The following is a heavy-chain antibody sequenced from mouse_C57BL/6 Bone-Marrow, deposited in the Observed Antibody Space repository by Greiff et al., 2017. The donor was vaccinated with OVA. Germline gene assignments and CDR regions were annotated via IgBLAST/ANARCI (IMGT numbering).Heavy chain of an antibody. CDR2: IDPSDSYT. CDR3: ARVRTMVTRGRDY. D-gene: IGHD2-2*01. V-gene: IGHV1-69*01. CDR1: GYTFTSYW. Sequence: VQLQQPGAELVMPGASVKLSCKASGYTFTSYWMHWVKQRPGQGLEWIGEIDPSDSYTNYNQKFKGKSTLTVDKSSSTAYMQLSSLTSEDSAVYYCARVRTMVTRGRDYWGQGTSVTVSS. J-gene: IGHJ4*01.